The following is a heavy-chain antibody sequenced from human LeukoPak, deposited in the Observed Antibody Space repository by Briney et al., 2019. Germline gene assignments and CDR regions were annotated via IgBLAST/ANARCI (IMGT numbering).Heavy chain of an antibody. D-gene: IGHD6-13*01. CDR1: GCTFSSYW. CDR3: ARMSTSSWYVCDY. CDR2: IKQDGGEK. J-gene: IGHJ4*02. Sequence: GGSLRLSYAASGCTFSSYWMTWVRQSPGKGLEWVANIKQDGGEKYYVASVTGRFTISRDNAKHSLYLQINSLRADDTAVYYCARMSTSSWYVCDYWGQGTLVTVSS. V-gene: IGHV3-7*01.